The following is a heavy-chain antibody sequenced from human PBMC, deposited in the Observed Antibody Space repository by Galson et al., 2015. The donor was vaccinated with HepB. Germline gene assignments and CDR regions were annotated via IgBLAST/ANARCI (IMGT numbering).Heavy chain of an antibody. Sequence: FTISRDNAKNSLYLQMNSLRAEDTAVYFCASRGRGYDSVEYFQNWGQGTLVTVSS. J-gene: IGHJ1*01. V-gene: IGHV3-11*06. CDR3: ASRGRGYDSVEYFQN. D-gene: IGHD5-12*01.